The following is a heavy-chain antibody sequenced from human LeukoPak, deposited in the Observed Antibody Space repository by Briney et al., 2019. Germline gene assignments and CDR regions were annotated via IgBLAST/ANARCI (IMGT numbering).Heavy chain of an antibody. CDR1: GYSFTTYW. CDR3: ARQVYKHRIDY. D-gene: IGHD1-14*01. J-gene: IGHJ4*02. Sequence: GEPLRISCKGSGYSFTTYWITWVRQMPGKGLEWMGRIDPTDSYTNYSPSFQGHVTISADKSISTAYLQWSSLKASDTAMYYCARQVYKHRIDYWGQGTLVTVSS. CDR2: IDPTDSYT. V-gene: IGHV5-10-1*01.